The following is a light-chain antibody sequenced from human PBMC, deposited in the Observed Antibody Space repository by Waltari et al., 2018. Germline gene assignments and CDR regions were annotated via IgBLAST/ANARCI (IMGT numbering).Light chain of an antibody. CDR2: EVN. Sequence: QSALTQPPSASGSPGQSVTISCSGTSGDVGGYPYVSWYQQYPGRAPKLIIYEVNKRPSGVPGRFSGSKSGNTASLTVSGPQAEDEAEYYCSSYSDSNNLVFGGGTKLTVL. CDR1: SGDVGGYPY. CDR3: SSYSDSNNLV. V-gene: IGLV2-8*01. J-gene: IGLJ2*01.